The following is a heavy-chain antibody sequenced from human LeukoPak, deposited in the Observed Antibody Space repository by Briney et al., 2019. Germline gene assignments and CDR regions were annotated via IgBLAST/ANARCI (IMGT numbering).Heavy chain of an antibody. CDR1: GGSISRYY. V-gene: IGHV4-59*08. CDR3: ARNSGYVDY. CDR2: IYYSGST. Sequence: SETLSLTCTVSGGSISRYYWSWIRQPPGKGLEWIGYIYYSGSTNYNPSLKSRVTISVDTSKNHFSLKLSSVTAADTAVYYCARNSGYVDYWGQGTLVTVSS. J-gene: IGHJ4*02. D-gene: IGHD1-26*01.